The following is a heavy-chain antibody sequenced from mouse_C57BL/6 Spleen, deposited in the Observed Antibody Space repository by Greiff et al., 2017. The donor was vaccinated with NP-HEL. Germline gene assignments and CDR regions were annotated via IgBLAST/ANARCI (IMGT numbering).Heavy chain of an antibody. D-gene: IGHD1-1*01. J-gene: IGHJ2*01. Sequence: VQLQQPGAELVKPGASVKLSCKASGYTFTSYWMQWVKQRPGQGLEWIGEIDPSDSYTNYNQKFKGKATLTVDTSSSTAYMQLSSLTSEDSAVYYCARRIIDYYGSSLDCWGQGTTLTVSS. V-gene: IGHV1-50*01. CDR3: ARRIIDYYGSSLDC. CDR1: GYTFTSYW. CDR2: IDPSDSYT.